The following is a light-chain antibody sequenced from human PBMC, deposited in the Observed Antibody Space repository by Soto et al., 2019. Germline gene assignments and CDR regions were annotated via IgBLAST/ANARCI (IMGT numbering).Light chain of an antibody. CDR1: QDISNY. CDR3: QQYDNLPPFT. V-gene: IGKV1-33*01. Sequence: DIPMTQSPSSLSASVGDRVTITCQASQDISNYLNWYQQKPGKAPKLLSYDASNWETGVPSRFSGSGSGTDFTFTISSLQPEDIATYYCQQYDNLPPFTFGPGTKVDIK. CDR2: DAS. J-gene: IGKJ3*01.